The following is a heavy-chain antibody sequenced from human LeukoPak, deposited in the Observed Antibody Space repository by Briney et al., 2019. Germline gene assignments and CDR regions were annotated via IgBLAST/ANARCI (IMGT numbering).Heavy chain of an antibody. Sequence: ASVKVSCKASEYTFTGYYMHWVRQAPGQGLEWMGWINPNSGGTNYAQKFQGRVTMTRDTSISTAYMELSRLRSDDTAVYYCASGMVVAVGSLAFDIWGQGTMVTVSS. J-gene: IGHJ3*02. D-gene: IGHD2-15*01. V-gene: IGHV1-2*02. CDR3: ASGMVVAVGSLAFDI. CDR2: INPNSGGT. CDR1: EYTFTGYY.